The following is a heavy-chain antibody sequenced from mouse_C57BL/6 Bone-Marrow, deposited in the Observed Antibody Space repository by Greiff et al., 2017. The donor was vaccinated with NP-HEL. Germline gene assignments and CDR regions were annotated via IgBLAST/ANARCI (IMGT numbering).Heavy chain of an antibody. Sequence: EVKLMESGGDLVKPGGSLKLSCAASGFTFSSYGMSWVRQTPDKRLEWVATVSSGGSYTYYPDSVKGRFTISRDNAKNTLYLQMSSLKSEDTAMYYCARRGVVDYWGQGTTLTVSS. CDR1: GFTFSSYG. V-gene: IGHV5-6*02. CDR3: ARRGVVDY. J-gene: IGHJ2*01. CDR2: VSSGGSYT. D-gene: IGHD1-1*01.